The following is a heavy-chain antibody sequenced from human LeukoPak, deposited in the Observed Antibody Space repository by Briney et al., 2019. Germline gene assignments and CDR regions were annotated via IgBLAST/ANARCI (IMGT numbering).Heavy chain of an antibody. V-gene: IGHV3-48*04. CDR3: ARGQYGMDV. CDR1: GFIFSSYR. J-gene: IGHJ6*02. Sequence: PGGSLRLSCAVSGFIFSSYRMNWVRQAPGKGLEWVSHISSSSTSKYYADSVKGRFTISRDNAKNSLYLQMNSLRAEDTAVYYCARGQYGMDVWGQGTTVTVSS. CDR2: ISSSSTSK.